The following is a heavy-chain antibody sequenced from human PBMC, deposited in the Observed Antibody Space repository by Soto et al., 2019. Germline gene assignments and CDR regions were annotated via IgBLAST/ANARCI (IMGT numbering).Heavy chain of an antibody. Sequence: QVQLVESGGGVVQPGRSVRLSCAASGFTFSSYGMHWVRQAPGRGLEWVAVLSYDGRYKYYADSVKGRFTISRDNSKNTLFLHMSSLRAEDTAVYYCAKDTGTGAFDIWGQGTMVTVSS. CDR1: GFTFSSYG. J-gene: IGHJ3*02. D-gene: IGHD1-7*01. CDR2: LSYDGRYK. CDR3: AKDTGTGAFDI. V-gene: IGHV3-30*18.